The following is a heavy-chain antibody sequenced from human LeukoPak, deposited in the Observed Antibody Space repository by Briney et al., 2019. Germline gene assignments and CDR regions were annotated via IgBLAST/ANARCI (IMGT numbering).Heavy chain of an antibody. CDR2: INHSGST. V-gene: IGHV4-34*01. D-gene: IGHD1-26*01. CDR3: ARGTLLALFY. CDR1: GGSISSYY. J-gene: IGHJ4*02. Sequence: SETLSLTCTVSGGSISSYYWSWIRQPPGKGLEWIGEINHSGSTNYNPSLKSRVTISVDTSKNQFSLKLSSVTAADTAVYYCARGTLLALFYWGQGTLVTVSS.